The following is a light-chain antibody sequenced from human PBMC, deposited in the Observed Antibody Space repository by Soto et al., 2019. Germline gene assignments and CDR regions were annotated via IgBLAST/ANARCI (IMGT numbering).Light chain of an antibody. V-gene: IGKV3-11*01. CDR2: DAS. Sequence: EIVLTQSPATLSLSPGERATLSCRASENVFGSLAWFQQKPGQAPRLLFFDASTRATGIPARFSCSGSGTDFTLTVSSLEPEDFATYYGQQRNSWPLTFGGGTKVEIK. CDR1: ENVFGS. CDR3: QQRNSWPLT. J-gene: IGKJ4*01.